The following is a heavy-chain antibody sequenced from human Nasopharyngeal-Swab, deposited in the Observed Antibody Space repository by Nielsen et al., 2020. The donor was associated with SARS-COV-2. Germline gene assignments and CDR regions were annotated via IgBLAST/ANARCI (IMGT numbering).Heavy chain of an antibody. J-gene: IGHJ5*02. CDR2: INWNGGST. V-gene: IGHV3-20*01. CDR3: ARDRYYGSGYNWFDP. D-gene: IGHD3-10*01. Sequence: GESLKISCAASGFTFDDYGMSWVRQPPGKGLEWVSGINWNGGSTGYADSVKGRFTISRDNAKNSLYLQMNSLRAEDTALYHCARDRYYGSGYNWFDPWGQGTLVTVSS. CDR1: GFTFDDYG.